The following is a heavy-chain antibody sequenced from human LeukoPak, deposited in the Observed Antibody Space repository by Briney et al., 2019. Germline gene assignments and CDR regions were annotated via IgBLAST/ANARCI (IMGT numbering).Heavy chain of an antibody. Sequence: GGSLRLSCAASGFTFSNYAVSWVRQAPGKGLEWVSGISGSGVATYSADSVKGRFTISRDNSKDTLYLQMNSLRAEDTAVYYCAKDWGYSSSQGYYFDYWGQGTLVTVSS. CDR1: GFTFSNYA. V-gene: IGHV3-23*01. CDR3: AKDWGYSSSQGYYFDY. J-gene: IGHJ4*02. CDR2: ISGSGVAT. D-gene: IGHD6-13*01.